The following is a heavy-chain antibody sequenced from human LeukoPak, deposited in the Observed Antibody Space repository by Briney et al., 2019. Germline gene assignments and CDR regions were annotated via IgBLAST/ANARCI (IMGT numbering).Heavy chain of an antibody. D-gene: IGHD2-15*01. CDR3: AAPLGYCSGGSCPYDAFDI. CDR2: IRYDGNNK. V-gene: IGHV3-30*02. J-gene: IGHJ3*02. CDR1: GFTFSSYG. Sequence: GGSLRLSCAASGFTFSSYGMHWVRQAPGKGLEWVAFIRYDGNNKYYADSVNGRFTISRDNSKNTLYLQMNSLRAEDTAVYYCAAPLGYCSGGSCPYDAFDIWGQGTMVTVSS.